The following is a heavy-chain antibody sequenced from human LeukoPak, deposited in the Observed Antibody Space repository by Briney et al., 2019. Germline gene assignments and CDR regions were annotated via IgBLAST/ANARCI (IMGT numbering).Heavy chain of an antibody. D-gene: IGHD3-22*01. J-gene: IGHJ3*02. CDR1: GYTFTGHY. V-gene: IGHV1-2*02. CDR2: IHPNTGGT. Sequence: ASVKVSCKASGYTFTGHYIHWVRQAPGQGLEWMGWIHPNTGGTKYAQKFQGRVTMTRDTSSSTAYMELSSLRSADTAVYYCASEYKYDSSGANAFDIWGQGTMVAVSS. CDR3: ASEYKYDSSGANAFDI.